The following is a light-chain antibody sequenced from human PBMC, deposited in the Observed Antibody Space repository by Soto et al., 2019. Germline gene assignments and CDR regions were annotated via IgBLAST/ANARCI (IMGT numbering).Light chain of an antibody. CDR1: QSVSSTY. Sequence: EIVMTQSPATLSLSPGDRATLSCRASQSVSSTYLAWYQQKPGQAPRLLIYRTSTRATGIPDRFSGSGSGTDFTLTISRLEPEDFAVYYCQQFGSSVTFGQGTRLEIK. CDR2: RTS. CDR3: QQFGSSVT. J-gene: IGKJ5*01. V-gene: IGKV3-20*01.